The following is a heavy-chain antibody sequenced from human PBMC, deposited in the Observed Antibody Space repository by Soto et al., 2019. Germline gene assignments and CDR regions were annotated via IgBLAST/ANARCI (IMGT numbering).Heavy chain of an antibody. CDR2: IYYSGTA. CDR3: PRSRRYVPHPALFAS. J-gene: IGHJ1*01. Sequence: ASETLSLTCTVSGDSISTSSSYYWGWIRQPPGKGLEWIGSIYYSGTAYYNPSLKSRVTVSVDRSTNQFSLRLSSVTPPDPAFFFFPRSRRYVPHPALFASGGRGSLVTFSS. CDR1: GDSISTSSSYY. V-gene: IGHV4-39*01. D-gene: IGHD3-3*01.